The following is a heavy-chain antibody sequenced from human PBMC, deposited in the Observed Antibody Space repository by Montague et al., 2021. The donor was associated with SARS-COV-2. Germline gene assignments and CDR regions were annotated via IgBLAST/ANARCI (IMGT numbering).Heavy chain of an antibody. CDR2: ISYDESNK. CDR3: ATQAPGTPDAFDV. V-gene: IGHV3-30*04. Sequence: SLRLSCADSGFTFSSYAMHWVRQDPGKGLEWEAVISYDESNKYYADSVKGRFTISRDNSKNTLYLQMNSLRAEDTAVYYCATQAPGTPDAFDVWGQGTMVTVSS. CDR1: GFTFSSYA. D-gene: IGHD6-13*01. J-gene: IGHJ3*01.